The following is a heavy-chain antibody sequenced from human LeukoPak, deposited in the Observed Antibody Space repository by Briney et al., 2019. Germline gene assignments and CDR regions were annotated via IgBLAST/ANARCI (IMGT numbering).Heavy chain of an antibody. V-gene: IGHV3-33*06. D-gene: IGHD5-18*01. CDR3: AKDNTAMVFRDAFDI. Sequence: GGSLRLSCAASGFTFSSYGMHWVRQAPGKGLEWVAVSWYDGSSKYYADSVKGRFTISRDNSKNTLYLQMNSLRAEDTAVYYCAKDNTAMVFRDAFDIWGQGTMVTVAS. CDR1: GFTFSSYG. CDR2: SWYDGSSK. J-gene: IGHJ3*02.